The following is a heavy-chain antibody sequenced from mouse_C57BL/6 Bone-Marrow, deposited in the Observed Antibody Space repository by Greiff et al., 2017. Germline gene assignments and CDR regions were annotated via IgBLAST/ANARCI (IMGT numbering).Heavy chain of an antibody. CDR2: IYPRSGNT. Sequence: LVESGAELARPGASVKLSCKASGYTFTSYGISWVKQRTGQGLEWIGEIYPRSGNTYYNAKFKGKATLTADKSSSTADLELRSLTSDDSAVYFCARYGYYVDYWGQGTTLTVSS. J-gene: IGHJ2*01. D-gene: IGHD2-2*01. CDR1: GYTFTSYG. CDR3: ARYGYYVDY. V-gene: IGHV1-81*01.